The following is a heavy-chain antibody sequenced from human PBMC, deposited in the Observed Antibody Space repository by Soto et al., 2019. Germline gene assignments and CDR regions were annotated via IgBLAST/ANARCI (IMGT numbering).Heavy chain of an antibody. CDR3: ARDGPDYCGFDG. CDR2: IDYSGST. V-gene: IGHV4-30-4*01. J-gene: IGHJ6*02. Sequence: SETLSLTCTVSGDSISNSDYYWNWSRQSPGKGLEWIASIDYSGSTYYNPSLKSRVVISADTSKNLFSLKLRSVTAADTALYFCARDGPDYCGFDGWGQGTKVTVSS. CDR1: GDSISNSDYY.